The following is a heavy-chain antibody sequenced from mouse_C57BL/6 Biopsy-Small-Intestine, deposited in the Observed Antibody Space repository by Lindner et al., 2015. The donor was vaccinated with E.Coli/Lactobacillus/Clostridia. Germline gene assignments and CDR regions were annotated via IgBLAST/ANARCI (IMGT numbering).Heavy chain of an antibody. V-gene: IGHV1-64*01. Sequence: SVKVSCKASGYTFTTYYMHWVRQAPGQGLEWMGMINPSGDLPTYAQAFQGRVTMTSDASTSTVHMDLSSLRSDDTAVYYCARGERVVVVTGPFDYWGQGTLVTVST. CDR2: INPSGDLP. D-gene: IGHD2-13*01. CDR3: ARGERVVVVTGPFDY. J-gene: IGHJ4*01. CDR1: GYTFTTYY.